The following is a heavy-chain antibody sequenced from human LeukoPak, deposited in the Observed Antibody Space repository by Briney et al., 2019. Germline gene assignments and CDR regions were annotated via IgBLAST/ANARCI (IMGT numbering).Heavy chain of an antibody. J-gene: IGHJ4*02. D-gene: IGHD6-13*01. CDR3: ARAGSGSSSWLPAYYFDY. Sequence: PGRSLRLSCAASGFTFDDYAMHWVRQAPGKGLEWVSGISWNSGNIDYADSVKGRFTISRDNAKNSLYLQMNSLRAEDTAVYYCARAGSGSSSWLPAYYFDYWGQGTLVTVSS. V-gene: IGHV3-9*01. CDR2: ISWNSGNI. CDR1: GFTFDDYA.